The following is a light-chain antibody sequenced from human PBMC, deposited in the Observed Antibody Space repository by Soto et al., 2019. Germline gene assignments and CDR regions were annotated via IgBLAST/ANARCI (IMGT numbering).Light chain of an antibody. J-gene: IGKJ1*01. CDR2: GAS. CDR1: QSVSINY. V-gene: IGKV3-20*01. CDR3: QQYGSSPWT. Sequence: EIVLTQSPGTLSLSPGERATLSCRASQSVSINYLAWYQQKPGQAPRPLIYGASSRATGIPDRFSGSGAGTDFTLTISRLESEDFAVYYCQQYGSSPWTFGQGTKVDIK.